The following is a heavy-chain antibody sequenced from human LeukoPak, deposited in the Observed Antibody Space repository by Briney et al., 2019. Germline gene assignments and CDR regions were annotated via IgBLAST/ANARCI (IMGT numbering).Heavy chain of an antibody. D-gene: IGHD1-26*01. J-gene: IGHJ4*02. Sequence: GRSLRLSCAASGFTFSSYAMHWVRQAPGKGLEWVAVISYDGSNKYYADSVKGRFTISRDNSKNTLFLQMDSLKPEDTAVYYCAREGGAAGTSSFESWGQGTLVTVSS. CDR1: GFTFSSYA. CDR3: AREGGAAGTSSFES. V-gene: IGHV3-30-3*01. CDR2: ISYDGSNK.